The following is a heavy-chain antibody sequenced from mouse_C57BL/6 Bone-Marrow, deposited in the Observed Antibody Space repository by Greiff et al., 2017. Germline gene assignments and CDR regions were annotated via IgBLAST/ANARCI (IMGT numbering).Heavy chain of an antibody. CDR3: ARYGSNYSYAMDY. D-gene: IGHD1-1*01. CDR2: INPNNGGT. CDR1: GYTFTDYY. Sequence: VQLQQSGPELVKPGASVTISCKASGYTFTDYYMNWVKQSHGKSLEWLGDINPNNGGTSYNQKFKGKATLTVDKSSSTTYMELRSLTSENSTVYYCARYGSNYSYAMDYWGKGTSVTVAS. J-gene: IGHJ4*01. V-gene: IGHV1-26*01.